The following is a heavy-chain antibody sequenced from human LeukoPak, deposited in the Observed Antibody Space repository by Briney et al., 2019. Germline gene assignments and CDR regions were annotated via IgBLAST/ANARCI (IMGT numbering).Heavy chain of an antibody. Sequence: GGSLRLSCAASGFTFSSYAMSWVRQAPGKGLEWVPAISGSGGSTYYADSVKGRFTISRDNARNTLYLQMNGLRAEDTALYYCARTSPTSHFDFWGQGTLVTVSS. J-gene: IGHJ4*02. CDR1: GFTFSSYA. V-gene: IGHV3-23*01. CDR3: ARTSPTSHFDF. D-gene: IGHD3-16*01. CDR2: ISGSGGST.